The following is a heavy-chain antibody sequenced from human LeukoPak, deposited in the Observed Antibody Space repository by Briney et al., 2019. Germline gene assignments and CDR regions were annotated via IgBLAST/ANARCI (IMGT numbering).Heavy chain of an antibody. V-gene: IGHV4-4*07. CDR3: ARDDLRGGYENRFDP. J-gene: IGHJ5*02. CDR2: IYTSGST. Sequence: SETLSLTCTVSGGSISSYYWSWIRQPAGKGLEWIGRIYTSGSTNYNPSLKSRVTMSVDTSKNQFSLKLSSVTAADTAVYYCARDDLRGGYENRFDPWGQGTLVTVSS. D-gene: IGHD3-16*01. CDR1: GGSISSYY.